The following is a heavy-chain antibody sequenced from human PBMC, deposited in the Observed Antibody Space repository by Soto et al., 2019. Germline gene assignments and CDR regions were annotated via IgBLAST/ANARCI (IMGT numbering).Heavy chain of an antibody. CDR3: ARDLHDYGDPYYFDY. D-gene: IGHD4-17*01. CDR2: ISSSSSYI. V-gene: IGHV3-21*01. CDR1: GFTFSSYS. Sequence: RLSCAASGFTFSSYSMNWVRQAPGKGLEWVSSISSSSSYIYYADSVKGRFTISRDNAKNSLYLQMNSLRAEDTAVYYCARDLHDYGDPYYFDYWGQGTLVTVSS. J-gene: IGHJ4*02.